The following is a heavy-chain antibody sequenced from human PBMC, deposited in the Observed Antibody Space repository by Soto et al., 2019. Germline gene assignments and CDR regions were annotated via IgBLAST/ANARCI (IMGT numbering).Heavy chain of an antibody. D-gene: IGHD2-2*01. CDR3: ARASLAPAAVHDAFDM. Sequence: QLQLQGSGPGLVKPSETLSLTCSVCGGSISGSSFYWAWIRQPPGKGLEWIGSIYYSGTIYYNPSLKSRVTLSADTSKNEFSRRLSSVTAADTAVYYCARASLAPAAVHDAFDMWGQGTMVTVSS. J-gene: IGHJ3*02. CDR2: IYYSGTI. CDR1: GGSISGSSFY. V-gene: IGHV4-39*01.